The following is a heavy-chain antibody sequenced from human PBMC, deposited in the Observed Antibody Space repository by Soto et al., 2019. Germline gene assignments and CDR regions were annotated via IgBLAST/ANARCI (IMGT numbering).Heavy chain of an antibody. D-gene: IGHD3-9*01. CDR1: GGSINSNRW. Sequence: QVQLQKSGPGLVKPSGTLSLTCAVSGGSINSNRWWTWVRQAPGKGLEWIGEIHDGGTTNYNLSLKSRVTLSIDESKNQFSLDMKSVSAADTAVYYCAGQWAAGYGAFDPWGQGILVTVSS. V-gene: IGHV4-4*02. CDR2: IHDGGTT. CDR3: AGQWAAGYGAFDP. J-gene: IGHJ5*02.